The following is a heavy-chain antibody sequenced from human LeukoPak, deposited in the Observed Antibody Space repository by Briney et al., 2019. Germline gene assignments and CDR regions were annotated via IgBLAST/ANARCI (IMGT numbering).Heavy chain of an antibody. D-gene: IGHD4-17*01. CDR1: GFTLSSYS. Sequence: GGSLRLSCEASGFTLSSYSMNWFRQAPGKGLAWVGFIRSKAYGGTTEYAASVNGRFTISRDDSKSIAYLQMNSLKTEDTAVYYCSRGDDYGDYATITATHYFDYWGQGTLVTVSS. J-gene: IGHJ4*02. CDR2: IRSKAYGGTT. CDR3: SRGDDYGDYATITATHYFDY. V-gene: IGHV3-49*03.